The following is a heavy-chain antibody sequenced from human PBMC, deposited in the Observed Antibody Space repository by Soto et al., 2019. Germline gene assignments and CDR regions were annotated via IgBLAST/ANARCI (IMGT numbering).Heavy chain of an antibody. V-gene: IGHV4-34*01. CDR1: GGSFSGYY. CDR2: INHSGST. Sequence: QVQLQQWGAGLLKPSETLSLTCAVYGGSFSGYYWSWIRQPPGKGLEWIGEINHSGSTNYNPSLMGRVTISVDTSMNQFSLKLSSVTAADTAVYYCARGRRLIGVVPAATFEFDYWGQGTRVTVSS. CDR3: ARGRRLIGVVPAATFEFDY. D-gene: IGHD2-2*01. J-gene: IGHJ4*02.